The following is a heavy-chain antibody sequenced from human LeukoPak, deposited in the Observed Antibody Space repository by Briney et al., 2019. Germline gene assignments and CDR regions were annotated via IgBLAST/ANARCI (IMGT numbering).Heavy chain of an antibody. CDR2: IKQDGSEK. CDR1: GFTFSSYW. D-gene: IGHD2-8*01. V-gene: IGHV3-7*01. CDR3: AAHVNDAGNFGY. Sequence: GGSLRLSCAASGFTFSSYWMTWVRQAPEKGLEWVAHIKQDGSEKYYVDSVKGRFTISRDNAKISLFLQMNNLRAEDTAVYYCAAHVNDAGNFGYWGQGTLVAVSS. J-gene: IGHJ4*02.